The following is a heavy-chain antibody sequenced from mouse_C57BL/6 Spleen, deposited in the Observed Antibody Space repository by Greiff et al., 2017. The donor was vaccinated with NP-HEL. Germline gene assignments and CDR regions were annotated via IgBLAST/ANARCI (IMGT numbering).Heavy chain of an antibody. Sequence: EVMLVEPEGGLVQPGSSMKLSCTASGFTFSDYYMAWVRQVPEKGLEWVANINYDGSSTYYLDSLKSRFIISRDNAKNSLYLQMSSLKSEDTATYYCAREGAMDYWGQGTSVTVSS. J-gene: IGHJ4*01. CDR3: AREGAMDY. CDR1: GFTFSDYY. CDR2: INYDGSST. V-gene: IGHV5-16*01.